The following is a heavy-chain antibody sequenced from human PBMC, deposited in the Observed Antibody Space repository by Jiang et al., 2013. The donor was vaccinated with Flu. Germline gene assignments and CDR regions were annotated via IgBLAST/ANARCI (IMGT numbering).Heavy chain of an antibody. J-gene: IGHJ6*02. CDR2: IIPILGIA. Sequence: SSVKVSCKASGALSSYTISWVRQAPGQGLEWMGRIIPILGIANYAQKFQGRVTITADKSTSTAYMELSSLRSEDTAVYYCARDKEKGDYYYGMDVWGQGTTVTVSS. V-gene: IGHV1-69*04. CDR1: GALSSYT. CDR3: ARDKEKGDYYYGMDV.